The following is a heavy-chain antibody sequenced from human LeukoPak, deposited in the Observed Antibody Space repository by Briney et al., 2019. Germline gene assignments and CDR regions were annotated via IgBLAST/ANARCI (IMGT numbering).Heavy chain of an antibody. Sequence: GGSLRLSCAASGFTFSSYAMHWVRQAPGQGLEYVSAISSNGGSTYYANSVKGRFTISRDNSKNTLYLQMGSLRAEDTALYYCAKDRRNDFDYWGQGTLVTVSS. CDR3: AKDRRNDFDY. V-gene: IGHV3-64*01. CDR1: GFTFSSYA. CDR2: ISSNGGST. J-gene: IGHJ4*02. D-gene: IGHD1-14*01.